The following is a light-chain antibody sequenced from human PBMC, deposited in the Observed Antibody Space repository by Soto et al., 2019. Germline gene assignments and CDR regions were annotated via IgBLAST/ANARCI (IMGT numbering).Light chain of an antibody. J-gene: IGKJ1*01. CDR2: DAS. CDR3: QHYNSYSEA. V-gene: IGKV1-5*01. CDR1: QSINIW. Sequence: IQATHSPSTVSASVGDRVTLTCRASQSINIWLAWYQQKPGKAPKLLIYDASSLESGVPSRFSGSGSGTEFTLTISSLQPDDFATYYCQHYNSYSEAFGQVTKVDIK.